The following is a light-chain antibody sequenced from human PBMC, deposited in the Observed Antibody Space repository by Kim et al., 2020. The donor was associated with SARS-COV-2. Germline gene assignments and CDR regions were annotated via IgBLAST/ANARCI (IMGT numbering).Light chain of an antibody. CDR3: QQYKTSPWT. CDR2: KAS. J-gene: IGKJ1*01. V-gene: IGKV1-5*03. CDR1: QSISSY. Sequence: ASVVYRVTITCRASQSISSYLAWYQQKPGKAPELLIYKASILESGVPSRFSGSGSGTEFTLTISSLQPDDFASFYCQQYKTSPWTFGQGTKVDIK.